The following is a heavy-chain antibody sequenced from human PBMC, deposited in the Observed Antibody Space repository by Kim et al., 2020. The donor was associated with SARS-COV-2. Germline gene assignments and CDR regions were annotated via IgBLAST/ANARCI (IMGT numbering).Heavy chain of an antibody. J-gene: IGHJ4*02. V-gene: IGHV3-53*01. Sequence: GGSLRLSCAASGFTVSSNYMSWVRQAPGKGLEWVSDIYSGGSTYYADSVKGRSTISRDNSKNTLYLQMNSLRAEDTAVYYCARLEVGALDYWGQGTLVTVSS. CDR2: IYSGGST. D-gene: IGHD1-26*01. CDR3: ARLEVGALDY. CDR1: GFTVSSNY.